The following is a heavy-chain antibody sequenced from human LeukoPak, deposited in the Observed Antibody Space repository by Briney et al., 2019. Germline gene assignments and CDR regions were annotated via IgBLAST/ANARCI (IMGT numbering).Heavy chain of an antibody. V-gene: IGHV3-53*01. D-gene: IGHD6-19*01. CDR2: IYSGGST. CDR1: GFTVSSNY. J-gene: IGHJ4*02. Sequence: GGSLRLSCAASGFTVSSNYMSWVRQAPGKGLEWVSDIYSGGSTYYADSVKGRFTISRDNSKNTLYLQMNSLRAEDTAVYYCAREMRSGWSVRDYWGQGTLVTVSS. CDR3: AREMRSGWSVRDY.